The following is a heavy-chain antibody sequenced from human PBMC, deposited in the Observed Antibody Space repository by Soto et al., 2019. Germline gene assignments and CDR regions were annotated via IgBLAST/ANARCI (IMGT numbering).Heavy chain of an antibody. Sequence: QVQLVQSGAEVKKPGASVKVSCKASGYTFTSYGISWVRQAPGQGLEWMGWISAYNGNTNYAQKLQGRVTMTTHTSTSTAYMELRSLRSDGTAVYYCASKIAAADHYVDYYYGMDVWGQGTTVTVSS. CDR2: ISAYNGNT. CDR1: GYTFTSYG. V-gene: IGHV1-18*04. J-gene: IGHJ6*02. D-gene: IGHD6-13*01. CDR3: ASKIAAADHYVDYYYGMDV.